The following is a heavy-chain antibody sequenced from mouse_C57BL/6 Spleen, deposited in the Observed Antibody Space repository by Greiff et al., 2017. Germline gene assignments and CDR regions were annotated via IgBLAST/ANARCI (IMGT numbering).Heavy chain of an antibody. J-gene: IGHJ1*03. V-gene: IGHV3-6*01. CDR1: GYSITSGYY. Sequence: DVKLQESGPGLVKPSQSLSLTCSVTGYSITSGYYWNWIRQFPGNKLEWMGYISYDGSNNYNPSLKNRISITRDTSKNQFFLKLNSVTTEDTATYYCARRSSYWYFDVWGTGTTVTVSS. D-gene: IGHD1-1*01. CDR3: ARRSSYWYFDV. CDR2: ISYDGSN.